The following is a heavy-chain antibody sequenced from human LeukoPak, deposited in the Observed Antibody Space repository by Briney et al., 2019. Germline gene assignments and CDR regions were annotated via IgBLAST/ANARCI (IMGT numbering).Heavy chain of an antibody. D-gene: IGHD2-15*01. Sequence: GGSLRLSCAASGFTVSSNYMSWVRQAPGKGLEWVSIIYSGGNTYYADSVMGRFTNSRDNSKNTLHLQMNSLRAEDTAVYYCARPLGYCSGGSCYLDYWGQGTLVTVSS. V-gene: IGHV3-66*04. CDR1: GFTVSSNY. CDR3: ARPLGYCSGGSCYLDY. J-gene: IGHJ4*02. CDR2: IYSGGNT.